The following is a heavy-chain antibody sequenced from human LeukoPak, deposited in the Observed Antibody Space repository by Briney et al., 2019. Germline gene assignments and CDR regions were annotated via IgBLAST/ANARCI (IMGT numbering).Heavy chain of an antibody. CDR1: GFTFSSYA. D-gene: IGHD3-10*01. CDR2: ISYDGSNK. V-gene: IGHV3-30*04. CDR3: ARDRTYYGSGSSPFDP. Sequence: GRSLRLSRAASGFTFSSYAMHWVRQAPGKGLEWVAVISYDGSNKYYADSVKGRFTISRDNSKNTLYLQMNSLRAEDTAVYYCARDRTYYGSGSSPFDPWGQGTLVTVSS. J-gene: IGHJ5*02.